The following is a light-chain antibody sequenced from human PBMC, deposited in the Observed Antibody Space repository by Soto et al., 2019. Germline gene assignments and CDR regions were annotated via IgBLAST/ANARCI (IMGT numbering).Light chain of an antibody. V-gene: IGKV3-20*01. CDR3: QQCGSSST. CDR1: QTFSNSF. Sequence: EIVLTQSPGTLSLSPGERASLSCRASQTFSNSFLSWFQQIPGQARRLLIYGASMRATGIPDRFSGSGSGTDFTLTISRLEPEDFAVYYCQQCGSSSTFGQGTRLEI. CDR2: GAS. J-gene: IGKJ5*01.